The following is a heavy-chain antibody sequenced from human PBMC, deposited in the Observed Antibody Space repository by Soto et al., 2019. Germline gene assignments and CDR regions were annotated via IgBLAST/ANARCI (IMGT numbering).Heavy chain of an antibody. CDR3: AKDRMSTITHDAFGV. Sequence: GGSLRLSCAVSGFSLGTYGMTWVRQAPGKGLEWVSSISGSGHTTYYADSVQGRFTISKDNSKNTLYLHMDSLRADDTAIYYCAKDRMSTITHDAFGVWGQGTMVTVSS. CDR1: GFSLGTYG. CDR2: ISGSGHTT. J-gene: IGHJ3*01. V-gene: IGHV3-23*01. D-gene: IGHD2-15*01.